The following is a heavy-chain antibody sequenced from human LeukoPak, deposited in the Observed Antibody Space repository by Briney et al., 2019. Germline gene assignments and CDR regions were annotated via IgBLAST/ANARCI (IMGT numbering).Heavy chain of an antibody. CDR3: ARLVGSSWYREVLRGRDY. CDR1: GFTFSNYG. J-gene: IGHJ4*02. V-gene: IGHV3-23*01. CDR2: ISGSGDST. Sequence: PGGSLRLSCAASGFTFSNYGMTWVRQAPGKGLEWVSAISGSGDSTYYADSVKGRFTISRDNSKNTLYLQMNSLRAEDTAVYYCARLVGSSWYREVLRGRDYWGQGTLVTVSS. D-gene: IGHD6-13*01.